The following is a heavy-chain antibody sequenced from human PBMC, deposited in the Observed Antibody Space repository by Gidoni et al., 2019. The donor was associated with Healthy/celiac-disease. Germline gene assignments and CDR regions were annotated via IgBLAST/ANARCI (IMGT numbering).Heavy chain of an antibody. CDR3: ARVDLPYYYYGMDV. Sequence: QVQLQESGPGLVKPSQTLSLTCTVSGGSISSGGYYWSWIRQHPGKGLEWIGYIYYSGSTYYNPSLKSRVTISVDTSKNQFSLKLSSVTAADPAVYYCARVDLPYYYYGMDVWGQGTTVTVSS. CDR1: GGSISSGGYY. D-gene: IGHD2-2*03. J-gene: IGHJ6*02. V-gene: IGHV4-31*03. CDR2: IYYSGST.